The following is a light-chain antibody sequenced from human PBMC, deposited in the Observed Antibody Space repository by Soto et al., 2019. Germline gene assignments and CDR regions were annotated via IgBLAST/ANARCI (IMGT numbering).Light chain of an antibody. J-gene: IGKJ1*01. CDR2: AAS. V-gene: IGKV1-17*01. Sequence: DIQMTQSPSSLSASVGDRVTITCRASQAIRNDLGWYQQKPAKAPKRLIYAASSLQSGVPSRFSGSGSGTDFTLTISSLTPEDFAVYYCQQYGSSPWTFGQGTKVDIK. CDR3: QQYGSSPWT. CDR1: QAIRND.